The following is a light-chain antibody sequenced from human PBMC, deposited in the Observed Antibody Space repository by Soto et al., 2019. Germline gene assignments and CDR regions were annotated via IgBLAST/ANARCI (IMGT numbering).Light chain of an antibody. CDR2: GAS. CDR3: QQYNDGPLT. Sequence: EKVMTQSPATLSVSPGERATLSCRASQSVNSNLAWYQQKPGQAPRLLIYGASTRATGIPARFSGSASGTEFTLTISSLQSEDFAVYYCQQYNDGPLTFGGGTKVEIK. J-gene: IGKJ4*01. V-gene: IGKV3-15*01. CDR1: QSVNSN.